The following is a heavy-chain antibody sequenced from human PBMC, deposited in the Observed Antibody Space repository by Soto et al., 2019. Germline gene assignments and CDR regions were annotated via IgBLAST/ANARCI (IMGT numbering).Heavy chain of an antibody. CDR2: IWYDGSNK. CDR1: GFTFNTYG. Sequence: QVQLVESGGGVVQPGGSLRLSCTTSGFTFNTYGMHWVRQAPGKGLEWVAIIWYDGSNKYYADSVKGRFTISRDNSKNTRYLQTNSRRAEDTALYYCARADCTGAYCYSWPFNYGVDVWGQGTTVTVSS. D-gene: IGHD2-15*01. J-gene: IGHJ6*02. V-gene: IGHV3-33*08. CDR3: ARADCTGAYCYSWPFNYGVDV.